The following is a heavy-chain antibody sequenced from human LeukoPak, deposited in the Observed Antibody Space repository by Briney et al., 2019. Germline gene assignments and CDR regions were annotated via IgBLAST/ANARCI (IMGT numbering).Heavy chain of an antibody. Sequence: SETLSLTCALYGRSFSGYYWSWIRQPPGKGLEWIGEINHSGSTNYHRSLKSRVPRSVDTSKNQFSIKLSSVTPANTAVYYCARAPTEEVVVVAATRGFDYWGQGTLVTVSS. J-gene: IGHJ4*02. D-gene: IGHD2-15*01. CDR3: ARAPTEEVVVVAATRGFDY. CDR2: INHSGST. V-gene: IGHV4-34*01. CDR1: GRSFSGYY.